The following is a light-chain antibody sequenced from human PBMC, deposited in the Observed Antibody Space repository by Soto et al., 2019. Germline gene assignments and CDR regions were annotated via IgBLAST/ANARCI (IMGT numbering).Light chain of an antibody. CDR3: SSYTSSSTLV. V-gene: IGLV2-14*01. CDR2: DVS. Sequence: QSALTQPASVSGSPGQSITISCTGTSSDVGGYNYVSWYQQHPGKAPKLMIYDVSNRPSGVSNRFSGSKSGNTASLTISGLRAEEEADYYCSSYTSSSTLVFGGGTKLTVL. J-gene: IGLJ2*01. CDR1: SSDVGGYNY.